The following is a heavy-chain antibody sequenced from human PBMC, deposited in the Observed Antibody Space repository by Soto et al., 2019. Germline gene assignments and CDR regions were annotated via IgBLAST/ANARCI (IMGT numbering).Heavy chain of an antibody. CDR3: ARDHAGDIWFGELSGYYYGMDV. Sequence: SVKVSFKASGGTFSSYAISWVRQAPGQGLEWMGGIIPIFGTANHAQKFQGRVTITADESTSTAYMELSSLRSEDTAVYYCARDHAGDIWFGELSGYYYGMDVWGQGTTVTVSS. CDR1: GGTFSSYA. V-gene: IGHV1-69*13. CDR2: IIPIFGTA. D-gene: IGHD3-10*01. J-gene: IGHJ6*02.